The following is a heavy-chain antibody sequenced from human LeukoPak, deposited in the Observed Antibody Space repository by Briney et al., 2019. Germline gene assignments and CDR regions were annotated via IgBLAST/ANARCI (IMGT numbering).Heavy chain of an antibody. Sequence: PGGCLRLSRAASGFTFHATSMRWVRQTLEKSLEWVSLISGDGGTTYYADSVKGRFTISRDNSKSSLYLQMNSLTTEDTALYYCAKADYSNKGDAFHVWGQGTMVTVSS. J-gene: IGHJ3*01. CDR1: GFTFHATS. D-gene: IGHD4-11*01. CDR2: ISGDGGTT. V-gene: IGHV3-43*02. CDR3: AKADYSNKGDAFHV.